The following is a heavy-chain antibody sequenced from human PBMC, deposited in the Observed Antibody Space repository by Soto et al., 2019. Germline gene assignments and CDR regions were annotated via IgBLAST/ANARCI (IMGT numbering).Heavy chain of an antibody. Sequence: QVQLQESGPGLVKPSETLSLTCTVSGGSISSYYWSWFRRPPGKGLEWIGYIYYSGSTSYNPSLKSRVTISVDTSNNQFSLKLSSVTAADTAVYFCARGGWSLDLWGRGTLVTVSS. CDR1: GGSISSYY. CDR2: IYYSGST. D-gene: IGHD3-16*01. CDR3: ARGGWSLDL. V-gene: IGHV4-59*08. J-gene: IGHJ2*01.